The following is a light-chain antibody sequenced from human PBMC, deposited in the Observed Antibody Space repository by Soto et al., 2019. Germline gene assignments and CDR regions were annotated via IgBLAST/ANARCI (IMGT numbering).Light chain of an antibody. Sequence: QMTHSASTLSASXGGPVTVAXXASQSVSGWLAWYQQKPGEAPKLLIYDASALPRGVPSRFSGSGSGTKFTLTIASLQPDDFATYYCQQYETFSGTFGPGTKV. V-gene: IGKV1-5*01. CDR1: QSVSGW. CDR2: DAS. CDR3: QQYETFSGT. J-gene: IGKJ1*01.